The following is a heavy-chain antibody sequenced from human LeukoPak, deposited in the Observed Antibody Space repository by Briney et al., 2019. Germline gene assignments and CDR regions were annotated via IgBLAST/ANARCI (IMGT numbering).Heavy chain of an antibody. Sequence: GGSLRLSCATSGFDFNYYFMAWVRQAPGKGLEWLATVNKDGTDREYIDSVMGRFTISRDNAKNSLYLQMNSLRAEDTAVYYCARAPVLRIGVFDIWGQGTMVTVSS. J-gene: IGHJ3*02. V-gene: IGHV3-7*01. CDR2: VNKDGTDR. CDR1: GFDFNYYF. CDR3: ARAPVLRIGVFDI. D-gene: IGHD2-15*01.